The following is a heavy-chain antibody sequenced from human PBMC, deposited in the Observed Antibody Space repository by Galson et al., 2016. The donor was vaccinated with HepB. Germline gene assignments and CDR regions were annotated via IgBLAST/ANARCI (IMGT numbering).Heavy chain of an antibody. V-gene: IGHV3-23*01. D-gene: IGHD1-1*01. Sequence: SLRLSCAASGFTLGNYAMDWVRQAPGKGLEWVSAISGSGRTTFYADSVKGRITIARDNSENTLSLQMNTLRADDTAVYFCARERPYSVNYHRALDLWGQGTTVTVSS. CDR2: ISGSGRTT. J-gene: IGHJ3*01. CDR1: GFTLGNYA. CDR3: ARERPYSVNYHRALDL.